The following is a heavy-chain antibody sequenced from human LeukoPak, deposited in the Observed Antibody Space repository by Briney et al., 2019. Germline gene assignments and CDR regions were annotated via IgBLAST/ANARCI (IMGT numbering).Heavy chain of an antibody. CDR3: ARDLLRKCSSTSCPLDY. CDR1: GFTFSSYG. J-gene: IGHJ4*02. Sequence: GGSLRLSCAASGFTFSSYGMHWVRQAPGKGLEWVAVISYDGNNKYYADSVKGRFTISRDNSKNTLYLQMNSLRAEDAAVYYCARDLLRKCSSTSCPLDYWGQGTLVTVSS. V-gene: IGHV3-30*03. CDR2: ISYDGNNK. D-gene: IGHD2-2*01.